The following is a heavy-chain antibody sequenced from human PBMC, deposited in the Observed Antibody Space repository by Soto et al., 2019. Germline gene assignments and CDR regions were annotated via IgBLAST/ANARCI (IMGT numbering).Heavy chain of an antibody. D-gene: IGHD4-17*01. J-gene: IGHJ4*02. Sequence: GSLRLSCAASGFTFSDYYIHWIRRAPGRGLEWISYISGNGEVIQYAASARGRFTISRDNAENSVYLEMESLRDEDTALYYCARDVDADFRTDFDYWGRGTLVTVSS. V-gene: IGHV3-11*01. CDR2: ISGNGEVI. CDR3: ARDVDADFRTDFDY. CDR1: GFTFSDYY.